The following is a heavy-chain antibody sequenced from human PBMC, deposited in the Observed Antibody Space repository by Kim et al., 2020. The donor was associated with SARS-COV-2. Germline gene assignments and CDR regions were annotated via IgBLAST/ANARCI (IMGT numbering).Heavy chain of an antibody. J-gene: IGHJ4*02. CDR2: T. Sequence: TYYNPSLKSRVAISVDTSKHQFSLRLRSVTAADTAVYYCARSPVVYFDNWGQGTLVTVSS. D-gene: IGHD2-15*01. CDR3: ARSPVVYFDN. V-gene: IGHV4-30-2*04.